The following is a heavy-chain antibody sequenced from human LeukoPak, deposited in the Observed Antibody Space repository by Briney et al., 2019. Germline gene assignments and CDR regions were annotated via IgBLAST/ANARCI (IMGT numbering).Heavy chain of an antibody. CDR2: IYTSGST. D-gene: IGHD6-13*01. V-gene: IGHV4-61*02. CDR3: ARSEAAADAFDI. Sequence: PSQTLSLTCTVSGGSISSGSYYWSWIRQPAGKGLEWIGRIYTSGSTNYNPSLKSRVTISVDTSKNQFSLKLSSVTAADTAVYYCARSEAAADAFDIWGQGTMVTVSS. CDR1: GGSISSGSYY. J-gene: IGHJ3*02.